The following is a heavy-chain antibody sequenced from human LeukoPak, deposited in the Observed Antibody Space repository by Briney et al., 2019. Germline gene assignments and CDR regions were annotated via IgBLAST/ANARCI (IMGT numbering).Heavy chain of an antibody. Sequence: GGSLRLSCVVSGFTFSSYSMIWVRQAPGKGLQWVANMKKDGSETKYVESVKGRFTIPRDSAKNSLYLQMNSLRAEDTAVYYCGRHRSGSGTYFIDYWGQGTLVSVSS. V-gene: IGHV3-7*01. CDR2: MKKDGSET. CDR3: GRHRSGSGTYFIDY. J-gene: IGHJ4*02. D-gene: IGHD3-10*01. CDR1: GFTFSSYS.